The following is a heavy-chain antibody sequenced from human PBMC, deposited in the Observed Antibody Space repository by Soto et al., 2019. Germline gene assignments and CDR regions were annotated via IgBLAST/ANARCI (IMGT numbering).Heavy chain of an antibody. Sequence: SVKVSCKASGGTFSRYSITWVRQAPGHGLEWIGRIIPIFGIASYAQKFQGRVTITADESTSTAYMELSSLRSDDTAVYYCDREDRDREYGLFQAAIDGIDVWGQVHTVTVSS. CDR2: IIPIFGIA. J-gene: IGHJ6*02. CDR1: GGTFSRYS. D-gene: IGHD2-2*01. CDR3: DREDRDREYGLFQAAIDGIDV. V-gene: IGHV1-69*13.